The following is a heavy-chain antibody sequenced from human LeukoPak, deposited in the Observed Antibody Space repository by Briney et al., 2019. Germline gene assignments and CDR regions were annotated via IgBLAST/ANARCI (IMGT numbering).Heavy chain of an antibody. CDR2: INPSGGST. V-gene: IGHV1-46*01. CDR1: GYTFTSYY. Sequence: ASVKVSCKASGYTFTSYYMHWVRQAPGQGLEWMGIINPSGGSTSYAQKFQGRVTMTRDTSISTAYMELSRLRSDDTAVYYCARGPPYYYYMDVWGKGTTVTVSS. J-gene: IGHJ6*03. CDR3: ARGPPYYYYMDV.